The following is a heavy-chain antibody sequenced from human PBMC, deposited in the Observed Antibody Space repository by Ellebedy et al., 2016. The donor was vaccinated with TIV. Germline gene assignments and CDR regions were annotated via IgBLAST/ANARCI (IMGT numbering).Heavy chain of an antibody. CDR1: GFTFSNYW. V-gene: IGHV3-53*01. J-gene: IGHJ4*02. Sequence: GESLKISXAASGFTFSNYWLIWVRQAPGKGLECVSVISSVGSTYYADSVKGRFTISRDNSKNTLYLQMNSLRAEDTAVYFCARDPGAMTTRYFDYWGQGTLVTVSS. D-gene: IGHD1-26*01. CDR3: ARDPGAMTTRYFDY. CDR2: ISSVGST.